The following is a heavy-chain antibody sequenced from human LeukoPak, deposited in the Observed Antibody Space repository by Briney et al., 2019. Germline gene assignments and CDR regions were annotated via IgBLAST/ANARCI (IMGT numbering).Heavy chain of an antibody. Sequence: ASVKVSCKASGYTFTGYYMHWVRQAPGQGLEWMGWIHPYSGGTSYAQKFQGRVTMTRDTSISTAYMELSRLRSDDTAVYYCARVGYCSGGSCYSVYYFDYWGQGTLVTVSS. V-gene: IGHV1-2*02. J-gene: IGHJ4*02. D-gene: IGHD2-15*01. CDR2: IHPYSGGT. CDR3: ARVGYCSGGSCYSVYYFDY. CDR1: GYTFTGYY.